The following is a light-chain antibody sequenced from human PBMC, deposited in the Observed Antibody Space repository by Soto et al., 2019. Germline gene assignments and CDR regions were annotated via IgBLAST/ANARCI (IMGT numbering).Light chain of an antibody. V-gene: IGLV1-47*01. J-gene: IGLJ2*01. Sequence: QPVLTQPPSASGTPGQRVTISCSGSSSNIGSNYVYWYQQVPGTTPKLLIYKNNQRPSGVPERFSGSKSGTSASLAISGLRSEDEADYYCAVWDDSLSGREVFGGGTQLTVL. CDR2: KNN. CDR3: AVWDDSLSGREV. CDR1: SSNIGSNY.